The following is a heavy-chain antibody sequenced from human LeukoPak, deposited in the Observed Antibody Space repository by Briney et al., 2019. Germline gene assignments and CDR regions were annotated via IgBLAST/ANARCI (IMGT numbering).Heavy chain of an antibody. V-gene: IGHV4-39*01. J-gene: IGHJ5*02. CDR3: ASDYSGSHYWFEP. Sequence: ASETLSLTCTVSGGSISSSSYYWGWIRQPPGKGLEWIGSIYYSGSTYYYNPSLKSRVTISVDTSKNQLSLNLSSITAADTAVYYCASDYSGSHYWFEPWGQGTLVTVSS. D-gene: IGHD1-26*01. CDR2: IYYSGSTY. CDR1: GGSISSSSYY.